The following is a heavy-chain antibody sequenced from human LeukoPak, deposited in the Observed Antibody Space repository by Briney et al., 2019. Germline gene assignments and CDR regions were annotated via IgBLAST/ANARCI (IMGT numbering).Heavy chain of an antibody. V-gene: IGHV1-2*02. J-gene: IGHJ4*02. CDR2: INPNGGET. CDR3: ARTRGHHATMAYFDY. CDR1: GYTFTDSY. D-gene: IGHD3-10*01. Sequence: ASVKVSCKASGYTFTDSYIHWVRQAPGQGLEWIGWINPNGGETIYAQKLQGSVTMTRDTFINTAYMELNRLRSDDTAVYFCARTRGHHATMAYFDYWGQGTLVTVSS.